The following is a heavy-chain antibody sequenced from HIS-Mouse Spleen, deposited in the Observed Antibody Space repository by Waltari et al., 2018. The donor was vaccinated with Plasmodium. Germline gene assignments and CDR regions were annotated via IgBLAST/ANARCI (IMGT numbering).Heavy chain of an antibody. D-gene: IGHD3-9*01. CDR1: GGSFSGYY. CDR3: ARAPIRDAFDI. CDR2: INQSGTT. Sequence: QVQLQQWGAGLLKPSETLSLTCAVYGGSFSGYYWSWIRQPPGKGLEWIGEINQSGTTNTNPALKSRVTISVDTSKNQFSLKLSSGTAADTAVYYCARAPIRDAFDIWGQGTMVTVSS. J-gene: IGHJ3*02. V-gene: IGHV4-34*01.